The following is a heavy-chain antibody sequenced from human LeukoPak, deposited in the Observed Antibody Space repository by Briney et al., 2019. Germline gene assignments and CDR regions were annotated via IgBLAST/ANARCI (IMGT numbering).Heavy chain of an antibody. D-gene: IGHD3-22*01. CDR3: AREILYDSTAYYL. Sequence: PSETLSLTCSVSGASIDTSAYNWGWIRQPPGKGLEWIGSIYQSGGSYDNPSLKSRLTLSIDTSRNQFSLTLKSVTAADSGVYFCAREILYDSTAYYLWGQGTVVTASS. CDR2: IYQSGGS. CDR1: GASIDTSAYN. J-gene: IGHJ4*02. V-gene: IGHV4-39*01.